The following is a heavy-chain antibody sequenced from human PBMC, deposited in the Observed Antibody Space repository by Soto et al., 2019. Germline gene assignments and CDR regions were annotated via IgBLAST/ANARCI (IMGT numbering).Heavy chain of an antibody. D-gene: IGHD3-22*01. Sequence: QVQLVQSGAEVKKPGSSVKVSCKASGGTFSSYAIDWVRQAPGQGLEWMGGIIPIFGTANYAQKFQGRITITADESTSTAYMELRSLRPEDTAVYYCARGVHYDRSAYYSFYWGQGTLVTVSS. CDR1: GGTFSSYA. J-gene: IGHJ4*02. CDR3: ARGVHYDRSAYYSFY. V-gene: IGHV1-69*01. CDR2: IIPIFGTA.